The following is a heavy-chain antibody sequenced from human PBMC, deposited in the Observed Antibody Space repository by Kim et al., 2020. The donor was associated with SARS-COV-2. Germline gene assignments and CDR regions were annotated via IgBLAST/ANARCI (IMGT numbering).Heavy chain of an antibody. CDR1: GFTFSSYA. D-gene: IGHD2-21*01. V-gene: IGHV3-23*01. CDR3: AKDHSFIVVAPNWFDP. J-gene: IGHJ5*02. Sequence: GGSLRLSCAASGFTFSSYAMSWVRQAPGKGLEWVSAISGSGGSTYYADSVKGRFTISRDNSKNTLYLQMNSLRAEDTAVYYCAKDHSFIVVAPNWFDPWGQGTLVTVSS. CDR2: ISGSGGST.